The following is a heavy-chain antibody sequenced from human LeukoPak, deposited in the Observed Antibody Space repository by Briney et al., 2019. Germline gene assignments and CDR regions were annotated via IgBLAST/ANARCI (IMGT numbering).Heavy chain of an antibody. CDR1: GFTFSNYA. D-gene: IGHD5-18*01. V-gene: IGHV3-30*04. Sequence: GRSLRLSCEASGFTFSNYAMHWVRQAPGKGLEWVAVISYDGSNKYYADSVKGRFTISRDNSKNTLYLQMNSLRAEDTAVYYCARDVSGYSYGYWFGSFDYWGQGTLVTVSS. CDR3: ARDVSGYSYGYWFGSFDY. J-gene: IGHJ4*02. CDR2: ISYDGSNK.